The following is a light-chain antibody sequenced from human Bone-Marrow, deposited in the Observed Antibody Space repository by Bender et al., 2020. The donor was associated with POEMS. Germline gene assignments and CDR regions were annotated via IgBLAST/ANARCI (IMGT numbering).Light chain of an antibody. CDR1: DLGDKY. CDR3: QAWDNYSVI. J-gene: IGLJ2*01. Sequence: SYEVTQPPSVSVSPGQTASITCSGDDLGDKYVAWYQQKPGQSPVLVIYQDTKRPSGIPERFSGSNSGNTATLTISGTQAMDEADYCCQAWDNYSVILGGGTKLTVL. CDR2: QDT. V-gene: IGLV3-1*01.